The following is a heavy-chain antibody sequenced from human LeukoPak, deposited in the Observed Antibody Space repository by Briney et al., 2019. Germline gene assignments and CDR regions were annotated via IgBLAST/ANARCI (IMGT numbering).Heavy chain of an antibody. J-gene: IGHJ4*02. D-gene: IGHD3-3*01. CDR3: AREPTITIFGVVMGAFDY. V-gene: IGHV4-39*07. CDR2: IYYSGST. CDR1: GGSISSSSHY. Sequence: SETLSLTCTVSGGSISSSSHYWGWIRQPPGKGLEWIGSIYYSGSTYYNPSLKSRVTISVDTSKNQFSLKLSSVTAADTAVYYCAREPTITIFGVVMGAFDYWGQGTLVTVSS.